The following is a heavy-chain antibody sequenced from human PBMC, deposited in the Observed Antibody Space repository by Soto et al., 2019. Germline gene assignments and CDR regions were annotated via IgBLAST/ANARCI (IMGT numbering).Heavy chain of an antibody. CDR2: VKSKSAGGPT. D-gene: IGHD1-26*01. CDR1: GFTFSNAW. J-gene: IGHJ4*02. CDR3: SKGGSRFDN. V-gene: IGHV3-15*07. Sequence: EVQLVESGGGLLKPGESLRLSCAASGFTFSNAWMNWVRQAPGKGLAWVGRVKSKSAGGPTDYAAPVKGRFNISTDDSQNTLYLQMNSLKIEDTAVYYCSKGGSRFDNWGQGTLVTVSS.